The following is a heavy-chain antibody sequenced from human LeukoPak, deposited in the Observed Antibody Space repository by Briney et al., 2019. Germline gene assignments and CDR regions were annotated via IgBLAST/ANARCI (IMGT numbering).Heavy chain of an antibody. V-gene: IGHV4-38-2*02. Sequence: SETLSLTCTVSGYSISSGYYWGWIRQPPGKGLEWIGYIYTSGSTNYNPSLKSRVTISVDTSKNQFSLKLSSVTAADTAVYYCARASIAAAGTCWFDPWGQGTLVTVSS. D-gene: IGHD6-13*01. CDR2: IYTSGST. J-gene: IGHJ5*02. CDR1: GYSISSGYY. CDR3: ARASIAAAGTCWFDP.